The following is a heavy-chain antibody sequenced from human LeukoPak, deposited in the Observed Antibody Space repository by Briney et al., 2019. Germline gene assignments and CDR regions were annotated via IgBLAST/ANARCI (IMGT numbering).Heavy chain of an antibody. Sequence: SVKVSCKASGGTFSSYTISWVRQAPGQGLEWMGRIIPILGIANYAQKFQGRVTITADESTSTAYMELSSLRSEDTAVYYCASTDAGYSSSWRLGWFDPWGQGTLVTVSS. D-gene: IGHD6-13*01. J-gene: IGHJ5*02. CDR1: GGTFSSYT. V-gene: IGHV1-69*02. CDR2: IIPILGIA. CDR3: ASTDAGYSSSWRLGWFDP.